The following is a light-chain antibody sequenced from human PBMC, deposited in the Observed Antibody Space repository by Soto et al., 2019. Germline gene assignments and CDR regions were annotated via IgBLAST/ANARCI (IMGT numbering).Light chain of an antibody. CDR2: EVS. CDR3: SSYTGSSTLV. Sequence: LAQPASVSGSPGQSITISCTGTSSDVGGYNYVSWYQQHPGKAPKLMIYEVSNRPSGVSNRFSGSKSGNTASLTISGLQAEDEADYYCSSYTGSSTLVFGTGTKVTVL. V-gene: IGLV2-14*01. CDR1: SSDVGGYNY. J-gene: IGLJ1*01.